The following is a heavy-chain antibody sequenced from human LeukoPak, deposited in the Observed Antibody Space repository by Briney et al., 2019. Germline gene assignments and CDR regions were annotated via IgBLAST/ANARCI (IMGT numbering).Heavy chain of an antibody. CDR2: INHSGST. CDR1: GGSFSGYY. V-gene: IGHV4-34*01. J-gene: IGHJ4*02. D-gene: IGHD3-10*01. Sequence: SETLSLTCAVYGGSFSGYYWSWIRQPPGKGLEWIGEINHSGSTNYNPSLKSRVTISVDTSKNQFSLKLSSVTAADTAVYYCARGMYYYGSGSYNFDYWGQGTLVTVSS. CDR3: ARGMYYYGSGSYNFDY.